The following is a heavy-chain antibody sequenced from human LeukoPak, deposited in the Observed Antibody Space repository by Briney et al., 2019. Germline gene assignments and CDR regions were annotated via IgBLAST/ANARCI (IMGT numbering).Heavy chain of an antibody. J-gene: IGHJ4*02. V-gene: IGHV3-48*04. CDR3: ATRRFGELTY. CDR1: GFTFSSYW. D-gene: IGHD3-10*01. CDR2: ISSSGSTI. Sequence: SGGSLRLSCAASGFTFSSYWMSWVRQAPGKGLEWVSYISSSGSTIYYADSVKGRFTISRDNAKNSLYLQMNSLRVEDTAVYYCATRRFGELTYWGQGTLVTVSS.